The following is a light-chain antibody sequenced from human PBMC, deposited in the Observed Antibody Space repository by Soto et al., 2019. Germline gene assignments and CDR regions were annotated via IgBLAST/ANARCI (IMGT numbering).Light chain of an antibody. CDR2: GTS. CDR3: QQTYSAPVT. CDR1: QSIAPY. J-gene: IGKJ2*01. V-gene: IGKV1-39*01. Sequence: DIPMTQSPSFLSASVGDRVTITCRASQSIAPYLNWYQQKPGKAPTLLIYGTSNLQSGVPSRFSGSGSGTDFTLTISSLQPEDFATYFCQQTYSAPVTFGLGTKL.